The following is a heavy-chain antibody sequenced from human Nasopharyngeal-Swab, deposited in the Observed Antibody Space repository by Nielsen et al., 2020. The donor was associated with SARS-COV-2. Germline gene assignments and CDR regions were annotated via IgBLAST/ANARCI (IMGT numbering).Heavy chain of an antibody. CDR2: IDPSDSYT. Sequence: VRQMPGKGLEWMGRIDPSDSYTNYSPSFQGHVTISADKSISTAYLQWSSLKASDTAMYYCARQFRGYYDSSGPLSWFDPWGQGTLDTVSS. V-gene: IGHV5-10-1*01. D-gene: IGHD3-22*01. CDR3: ARQFRGYYDSSGPLSWFDP. J-gene: IGHJ5*02.